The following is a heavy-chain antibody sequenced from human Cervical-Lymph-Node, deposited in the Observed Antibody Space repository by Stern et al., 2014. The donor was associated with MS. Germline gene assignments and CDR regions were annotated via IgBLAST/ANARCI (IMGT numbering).Heavy chain of an antibody. CDR2: IGGRGADT. Sequence: EVQLVESGGGLVQPGGSLRLSCAASGFTFRSYAMSWVRQAPGKGLEWDSVIGGRGADTYYGDSVKGRFTISRDNSKNALYLQMNSLRAEDTAVYYCAKRVVLPGTSYYFDYWGRGTLVTVSS. CDR1: GFTFRSYA. J-gene: IGHJ4*02. V-gene: IGHV3-23*04. CDR3: AKRVVLPGTSYYFDY. D-gene: IGHD6-13*01.